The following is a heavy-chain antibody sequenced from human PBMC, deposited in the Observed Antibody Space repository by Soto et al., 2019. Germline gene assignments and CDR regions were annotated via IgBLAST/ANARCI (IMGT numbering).Heavy chain of an antibody. CDR2: IYYGGST. D-gene: IGHD3-9*01. CDR1: GGSICCSS. CDR3: ARDRAAVLRYLSGVYCYYGMDV. Sequence: SDTLSLTCTVSGGSICCSSWSCNRQPPGKGLEWSGYIYYGGSTNYNPTLKSRVIIAVDTSKNESSLKLSSVAAANTVVYYCARDRAAVLRYLSGVYCYYGMDVWGQVTTVTFSS. V-gene: IGHV4-59*01. J-gene: IGHJ6*02.